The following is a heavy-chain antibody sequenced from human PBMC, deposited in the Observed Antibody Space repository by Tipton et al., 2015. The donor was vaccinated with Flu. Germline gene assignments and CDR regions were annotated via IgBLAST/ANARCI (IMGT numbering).Heavy chain of an antibody. CDR2: IYHSGST. J-gene: IGHJ4*02. CDR3: ARGGDGYNYDAAY. D-gene: IGHD5-24*01. V-gene: IGHV4-39*07. Sequence: TLSLTCTVSGGSVSSGSYYWSWIRQPPGKGLEWIGSIYHSGSTYYNPSLKSRVTISVDTSKNQFSLKLSSVTAADTAVYYCARGGDGYNYDAAYWGQGTLVTVSS. CDR1: GGSVSSGSYY.